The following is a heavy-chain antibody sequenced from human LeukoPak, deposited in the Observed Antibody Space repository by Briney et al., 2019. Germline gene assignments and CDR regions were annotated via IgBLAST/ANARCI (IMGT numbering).Heavy chain of an antibody. D-gene: IGHD6-19*01. V-gene: IGHV1-18*04. Sequence: ASVKVSCKASGYTFTGYYMHWVRQAPGQGLEWTGWISAYNGNTNYAQKLQGRVTMTTDTSTSTAYMELRSLRSDDTDVYYCARVRAVAGFDYWGQGTLVTVSS. CDR1: GYTFTGYY. CDR3: ARVRAVAGFDY. CDR2: ISAYNGNT. J-gene: IGHJ4*02.